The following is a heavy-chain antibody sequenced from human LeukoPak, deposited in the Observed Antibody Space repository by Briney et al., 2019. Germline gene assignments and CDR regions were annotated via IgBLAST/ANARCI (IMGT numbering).Heavy chain of an antibody. Sequence: ASVKVSCKASGYTFTGYYIHWGRQAPGQGREWMGIINPIGGSTIDAEKFQGRGTITRDTSPSTVYMELSRLRSEDTAVYYCVRDISSRWPYYYYLGMDVWGQGNTVTVSS. CDR1: GYTFTGYY. V-gene: IGHV1-46*01. CDR2: INPIGGST. CDR3: VRDISSRWPYYYYLGMDV. J-gene: IGHJ6*02. D-gene: IGHD6-13*01.